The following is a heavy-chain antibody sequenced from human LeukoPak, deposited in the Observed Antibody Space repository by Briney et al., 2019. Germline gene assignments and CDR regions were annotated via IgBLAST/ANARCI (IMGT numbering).Heavy chain of an antibody. J-gene: IGHJ3*02. CDR2: IYSGGST. CDR3: AREADTAMVTNAFDI. V-gene: IGHV3-53*01. Sequence: PGGSLRLSCAASGFTFSSYWMSWVRQAPGKGLEWVSVIYSGGSTYYADSVKGRFTISRDNSKNTLYLQMNSLRAEDTAVYYCAREADTAMVTNAFDIWGQGTMVTVSS. D-gene: IGHD5-18*01. CDR1: GFTFSSYW.